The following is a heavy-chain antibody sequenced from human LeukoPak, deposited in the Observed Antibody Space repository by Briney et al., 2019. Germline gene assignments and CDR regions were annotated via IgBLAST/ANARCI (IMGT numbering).Heavy chain of an antibody. D-gene: IGHD3-22*01. Sequence: LSLTCAVSGGSISSGGYSWSWVRHAPGKGLEWVSAISGTSSSTYYADSVQGRCTSSRDNSKNTLYLQMNSLRADDTAVYYCAKALLYHYDSSGYYPFDYWGQGTLVTVYS. CDR3: AKALLYHYDSSGYYPFDY. CDR2: ISGTSSST. CDR1: GGSISSGGYS. J-gene: IGHJ4*02. V-gene: IGHV3-23*01.